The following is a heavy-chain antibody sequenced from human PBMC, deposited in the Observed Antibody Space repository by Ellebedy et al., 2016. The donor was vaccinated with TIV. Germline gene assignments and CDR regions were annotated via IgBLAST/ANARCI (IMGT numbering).Heavy chain of an antibody. CDR2: ISYDGSNK. CDR3: ARDRLRRLNQQNDY. V-gene: IGHV3-30-3*01. CDR1: GFTFSSYA. Sequence: GGSLRLSXAASGFTFSSYAMHWVRQAPGKGLEWVAVISYDGSNKYYADSVKGRFTISRDNSKNTLYLQMNSLRAEDTAVYYCARDRLRRLNQQNDYWGQGTLVTVSS. J-gene: IGHJ4*02. D-gene: IGHD3-16*01.